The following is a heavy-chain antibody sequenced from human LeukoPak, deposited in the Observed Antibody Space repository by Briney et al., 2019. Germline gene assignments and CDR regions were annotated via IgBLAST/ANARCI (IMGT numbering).Heavy chain of an antibody. J-gene: IGHJ5*02. CDR2: ISSSGSTI. D-gene: IGHD2-2*01. CDR1: GFTFSSYE. V-gene: IGHV3-48*03. CDR3: ARGGTSWPPNWFDP. Sequence: GGSLRLSCAASGFTFSSYEMNWVRQAPGKGLEWVSYISSSGSTIYYADSVKGRFTISRDNAKNSLYLQMNSLRAEDTAVYYCARGGTSWPPNWFDPWGQGTLVTVSS.